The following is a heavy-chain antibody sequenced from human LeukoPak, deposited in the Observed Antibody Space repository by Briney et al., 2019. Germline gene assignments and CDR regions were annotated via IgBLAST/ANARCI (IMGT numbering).Heavy chain of an antibody. J-gene: IGHJ6*03. CDR2: ITPNNGNI. CDR1: GYTFTTYG. D-gene: IGHD3-22*01. CDR3: SRGGKYYYDSSGSFYYYYMDV. Sequence: ASVKVSCKAFGYTFTTYGITWVRQAPGEGLEWMGWITPNNGNINYAQKFQGRFTMTTDTSTTTAYMELRSLRSDDTAVYYCSRGGKYYYDSSGSFYYYYMDVWGKGTTVTISS. V-gene: IGHV1-18*01.